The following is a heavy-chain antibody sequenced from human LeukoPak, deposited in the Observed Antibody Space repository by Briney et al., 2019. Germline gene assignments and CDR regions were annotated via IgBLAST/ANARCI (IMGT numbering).Heavy chain of an antibody. J-gene: IGHJ3*02. CDR1: DFTFNKDW. D-gene: IGHD2-15*01. CDR2: IKSTVDGGTT. CDR3: TTGGNVMVADTRAFDI. V-gene: IGHV3-15*07. Sequence: GGSLRLSCAASDFTFNKDWMNWVRQAPGKGLEWVGRIKSTVDGGTTDYAAPVKGRFTVSRDDSTKTLYLQMNSLKIEDTAVYYCTTGGNVMVADTRAFDIWGQGTMVTVSS.